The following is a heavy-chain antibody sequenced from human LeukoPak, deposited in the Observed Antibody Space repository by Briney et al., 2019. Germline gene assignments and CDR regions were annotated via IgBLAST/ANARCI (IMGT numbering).Heavy chain of an antibody. V-gene: IGHV3-48*01. CDR2: ISRDSDIR. CDR1: GFIFGRDS. Sequence: GGSLRLSCAASGFIFGRDSMNWVRQAPGRGLEWISYISRDSDIRYYADSVRGRFHISRDNARNSLYLQMNSLRADDTAMYYCAKDHVGIAMIVMVLDSWGQGTLVTVSS. D-gene: IGHD3-22*01. CDR3: AKDHVGIAMIVMVLDS. J-gene: IGHJ4*02.